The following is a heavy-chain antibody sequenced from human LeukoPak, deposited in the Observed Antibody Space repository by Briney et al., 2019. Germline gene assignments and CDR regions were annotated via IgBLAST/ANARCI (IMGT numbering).Heavy chain of an antibody. J-gene: IGHJ4*02. Sequence: GRSLRLSCAASGFTFSSYAMSWVRQAPGKGLEWVSAISGSGGSTYYADSVKGRFTISRDNYKNTLYLQMNSLRAEDTAVYYCAKANALLLWFGELLSSFDYWGQGTLVTVSS. D-gene: IGHD3-10*01. V-gene: IGHV3-23*01. CDR1: GFTFSSYA. CDR3: AKANALLLWFGELLSSFDY. CDR2: ISGSGGST.